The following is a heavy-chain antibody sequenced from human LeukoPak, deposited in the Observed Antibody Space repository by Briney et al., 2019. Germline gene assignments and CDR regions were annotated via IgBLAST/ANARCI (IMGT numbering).Heavy chain of an antibody. CDR2: ISWNSGSI. Sequence: GRSLRLSCAASGFTFDDYAMHWVRQAPGKGLEWVSGISWNSGSIGHADSVKGRFTFSRDNAKNSLYLQMNSLRAEDMALYYCAKDKRYDSSGYLDYWGQGTLVTVSS. CDR3: AKDKRYDSSGYLDY. J-gene: IGHJ4*02. D-gene: IGHD3-22*01. V-gene: IGHV3-9*03. CDR1: GFTFDDYA.